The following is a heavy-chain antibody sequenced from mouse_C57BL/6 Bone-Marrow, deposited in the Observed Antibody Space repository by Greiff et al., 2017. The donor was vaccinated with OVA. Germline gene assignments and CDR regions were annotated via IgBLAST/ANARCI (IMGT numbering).Heavy chain of an antibody. J-gene: IGHJ2*01. CDR2: IYPSDSET. V-gene: IGHV1-61*01. CDR1: GYTFTSYW. Sequence: VQLQQPGAELVRPGSSVKLSCKASGYTFTSYWMDWVKQRPGQGLEWIGNIYPSDSETHYNQKFKDKATLTVDKSSSTAYMQLSSLTSEDSAVYCCARRSYFDYWGQGTTLTVSS. CDR3: ARRSYFDY.